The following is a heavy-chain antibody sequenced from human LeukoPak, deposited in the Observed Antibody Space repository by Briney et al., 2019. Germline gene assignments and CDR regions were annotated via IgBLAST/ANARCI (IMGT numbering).Heavy chain of an antibody. CDR1: GGSISSHY. Sequence: SETLSLTCTVSGGSISSHYWSWIRQPPGKGLEWIGYIYYSGSTNYNPSLKSRVTISVDTSKNQFSLKLSSVTAADTAVYYCASGAYYGSGSYTSYYYYYYMDVWGKGTTVTVSS. CDR3: ASGAYYGSGSYTSYYYYYYMDV. D-gene: IGHD3-10*01. J-gene: IGHJ6*03. CDR2: IYYSGST. V-gene: IGHV4-59*11.